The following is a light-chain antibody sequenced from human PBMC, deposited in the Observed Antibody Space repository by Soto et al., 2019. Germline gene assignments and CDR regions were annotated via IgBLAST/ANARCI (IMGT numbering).Light chain of an antibody. V-gene: IGKV3-20*01. J-gene: IGKJ5*01. CDR1: ESVSSSS. CDR2: GTS. Sequence: EIVLTQSPATLSAYPGERANLSCRASESVSSSSLAWYQQRPGQAPRLLIYGTSSRATGIPDRFSGSGSGTDFTLTISRLEPEDFAVYFCQRYGSSPLITFGQGTRLEIK. CDR3: QRYGSSPLIT.